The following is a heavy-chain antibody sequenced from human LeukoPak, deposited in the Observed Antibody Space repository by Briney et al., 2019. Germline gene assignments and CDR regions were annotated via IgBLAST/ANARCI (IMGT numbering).Heavy chain of an antibody. D-gene: IGHD1-26*01. V-gene: IGHV1-8*03. Sequence: ASVKVSCKASGGTFSSYAISWVRQAPGQGLEWMGWMNPNSGNTGYAQKFQGRVTITRNTSISTAYMELSSLRSEDTAVYYCAKETSRIGGSMASFDYWGQGTLVTVSS. J-gene: IGHJ4*02. CDR3: AKETSRIGGSMASFDY. CDR1: GGTFSSYA. CDR2: MNPNSGNT.